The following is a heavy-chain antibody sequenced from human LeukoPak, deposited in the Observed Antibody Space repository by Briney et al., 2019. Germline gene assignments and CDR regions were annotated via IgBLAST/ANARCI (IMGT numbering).Heavy chain of an antibody. J-gene: IGHJ4*02. CDR3: ARDREAANYFDY. D-gene: IGHD6-25*01. V-gene: IGHV1-18*01. Sequence: ASVKVSCKASGYTFTSYGISWVRQDPGQGLEWMGWISAYNGNTNYAQKLQGRVTMTTDTSTSTAYMELRSLRSDDTAVYYCARDREAANYFDYWGQGTLVTVSS. CDR2: ISAYNGNT. CDR1: GYTFTSYG.